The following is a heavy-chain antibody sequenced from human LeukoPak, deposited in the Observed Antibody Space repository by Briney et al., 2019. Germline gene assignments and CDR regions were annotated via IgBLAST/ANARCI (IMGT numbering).Heavy chain of an antibody. V-gene: IGHV2-70*01. CDR2: IVWDDDK. Sequence: GSAPTLFKPTLTLTLTCTFSGFSLNTRGTCVSWIRQPPGKALEWLSHIVWDDDKYYSTSRKTRLTNAKDTFKNLVVLTVTNMDPVDTAADYCARRRGSSTRLGGYYYYMDVWGKGTTVTVSS. D-gene: IGHD2-2*01. CDR3: ARRRGSSTRLGGYYYYMDV. CDR1: GFSLNTRGTC. J-gene: IGHJ6*03.